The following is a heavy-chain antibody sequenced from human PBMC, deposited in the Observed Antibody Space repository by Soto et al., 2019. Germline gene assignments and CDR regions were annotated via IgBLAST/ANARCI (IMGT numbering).Heavy chain of an antibody. CDR3: ARELLFYDSDGFSWDDAFDI. D-gene: IGHD3-22*01. CDR1: GGSLSSSAYS. J-gene: IGHJ3*02. CDR2: IYQSGST. Sequence: SETLSLTCAVSGGSLSSSAYSWSWIRQPPGKGLEWIGFIYQSGSTYYNPSLKSRVTMSLDRPKNQFSLKLSSVAAADTAVYYCARELLFYDSDGFSWDDAFDIWGQGTMVTVSS. V-gene: IGHV4-30-2*01.